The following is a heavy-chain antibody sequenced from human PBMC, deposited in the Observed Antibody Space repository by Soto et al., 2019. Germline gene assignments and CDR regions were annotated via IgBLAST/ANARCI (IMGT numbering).Heavy chain of an antibody. D-gene: IGHD3-3*01. CDR2: ISGSGGST. J-gene: IGHJ4*02. V-gene: IGHV3-23*01. CDR3: AKSSQDVQARPMFGVVIGPFDY. Sequence: EVQLLESGGGLVQPGGSLRLSCAASGFTFSNYAMSWVRQAPGKGLEWVSAISGSGGSTYYADSVKGRFTISRDNSKNTLYLQMNSLSAEDTAVYYCAKSSQDVQARPMFGVVIGPFDYWGQGTLVTVSS. CDR1: GFTFSNYA.